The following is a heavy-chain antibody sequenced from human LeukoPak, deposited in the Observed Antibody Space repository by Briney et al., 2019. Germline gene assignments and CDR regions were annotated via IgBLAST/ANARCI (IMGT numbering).Heavy chain of an antibody. D-gene: IGHD3-9*01. CDR3: ARVFATGPSFDY. CDR2: ISDDGSHT. V-gene: IGHV3-74*01. Sequence: GGSLRLSCAASGFTFSSYWMHWVRQSPGKVLEWVSRISDDGSHTGYADSVKGRFTISRDNARNTLFLQMNSLRAEDTAVYYCARVFATGPSFDYWGQGTLVTVSS. J-gene: IGHJ4*02. CDR1: GFTFSSYW.